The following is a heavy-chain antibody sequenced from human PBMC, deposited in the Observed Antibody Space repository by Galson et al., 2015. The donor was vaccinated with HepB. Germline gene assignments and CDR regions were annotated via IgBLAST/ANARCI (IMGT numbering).Heavy chain of an antibody. J-gene: IGHJ5*02. CDR2: IYYSGST. CDR1: GGSISSSSYY. Sequence: LSLTCTVSGGSISSSSYYWGWIRQPPGKGLEWIGSIYYSGSTYYNPSLKSRVTISVDTSKNQFSLKLSSVTAADTAVYYCARDIVVVVAATEDWFDPWGQGTLVTVSS. D-gene: IGHD2-15*01. CDR3: ARDIVVVVAATEDWFDP. V-gene: IGHV4-39*02.